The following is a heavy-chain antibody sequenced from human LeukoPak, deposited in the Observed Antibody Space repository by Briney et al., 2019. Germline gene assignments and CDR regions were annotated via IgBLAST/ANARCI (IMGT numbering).Heavy chain of an antibody. CDR3: ARDGYNTPGY. J-gene: IGHJ4*02. D-gene: IGHD5-24*01. Sequence: SETLSLTCTVSGGSISGSNYYWGWIRQPPGKGLEWIGSIFYTGSSYYNPSLKSRVTLSVDTSKDQFSLKLSSVTAADTAVYYCARDGYNTPGYWGQGTLVTISS. V-gene: IGHV4-39*07. CDR2: IFYTGSS. CDR1: GGSISGSNYY.